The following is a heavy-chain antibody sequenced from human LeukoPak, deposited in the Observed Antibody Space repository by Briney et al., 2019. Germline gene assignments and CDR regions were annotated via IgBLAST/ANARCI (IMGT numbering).Heavy chain of an antibody. CDR1: GYTFTGYY. CDR3: ARDLQWELLRPNYFDY. J-gene: IGHJ4*02. Sequence: GASVKVSCKASGYTFTGYYMHWVRQAPGQGLEWMGWISAYNGNTNYAQKLQGRVTMTTDTSTSTAYMELRSLRSDDTAVYYCARDLQWELLRPNYFDYWGQGTLVTVSS. CDR2: ISAYNGNT. D-gene: IGHD1-26*01. V-gene: IGHV1-18*04.